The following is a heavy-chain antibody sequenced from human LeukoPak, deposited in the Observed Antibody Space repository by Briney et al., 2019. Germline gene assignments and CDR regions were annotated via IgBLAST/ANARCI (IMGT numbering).Heavy chain of an antibody. J-gene: IGHJ4*02. CDR2: IYSTGST. CDR3: ARDWSGWYGQEY. Sequence: SETLSLTSTPSGGSISSYYWSWIRQPAGKGLEWIGRIYSTGSTNYNPSLKSRVTISVDNSKNQFSLKLSSVTAADTAVYYCARDWSGWYGQEYWGQGNLVTVSS. V-gene: IGHV4-4*07. CDR1: GGSISSYY. D-gene: IGHD6-19*01.